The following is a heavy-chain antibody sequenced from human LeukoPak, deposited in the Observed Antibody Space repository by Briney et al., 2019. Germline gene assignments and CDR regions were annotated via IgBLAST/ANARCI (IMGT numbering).Heavy chain of an antibody. J-gene: IGHJ6*02. CDR2: ISSYNGNT. Sequence: ASVKVSCKASGYTFTTYGISWVRQAPGQGLEWMGWISSYNGNTNYAQKLQGRVTMTTDTSTSTAYMELSSLRSEDTAVYYCARDYVLRFLEWLTDYYGMDVWGQGTTVTVSS. D-gene: IGHD3-3*01. CDR1: GYTFTTYG. V-gene: IGHV1-18*01. CDR3: ARDYVLRFLEWLTDYYGMDV.